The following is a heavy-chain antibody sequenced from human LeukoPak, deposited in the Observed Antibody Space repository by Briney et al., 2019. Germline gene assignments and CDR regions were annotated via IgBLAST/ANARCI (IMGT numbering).Heavy chain of an antibody. CDR1: GGSISGGGYY. CDR3: ARYCSSTNCYKGGFDP. J-gene: IGHJ5*02. D-gene: IGHD2-2*02. CDR2: IYYSGST. V-gene: IGHV4-31*03. Sequence: SETLSLTCTVSGGSISGGGYYWSWIRQHPGKGLEWIGYIYYSGSTYSNPSLKSRVTISVDTSKNQFSLNLSSVTAADTAVYYCARYCSSTNCYKGGFDPWGQGTLVTVSS.